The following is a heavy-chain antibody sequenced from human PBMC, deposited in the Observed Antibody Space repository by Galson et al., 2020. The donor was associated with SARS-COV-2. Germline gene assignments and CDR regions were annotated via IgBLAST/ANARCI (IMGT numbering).Heavy chain of an antibody. CDR2: IDWDDDE. D-gene: IGHD6-19*01. J-gene: IGHJ4*02. CDR1: GFSLRTSGMC. CDR3: ARIDSSGCRGNY. Sequence: ESGPTLVKPTQTLTLTCTFSGFSLRTSGMCVSWIRQPPGKALEWLARIDWDDDEYYSTSLKTRLTISKDTSKNQVVLTMTNMDPVDTATYYCARIDSSGCRGNYWGQGTLVTVSS. V-gene: IGHV2-70*11.